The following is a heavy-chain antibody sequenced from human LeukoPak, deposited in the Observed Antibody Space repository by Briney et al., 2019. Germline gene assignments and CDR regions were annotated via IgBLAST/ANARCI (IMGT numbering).Heavy chain of an antibody. CDR1: GASISGSGYY. D-gene: IGHD1-26*01. CDR3: AKSGGYGLIDY. Sequence: SEALSLTCTVSGASISGSGYYWGWIRQPPGKGLEWIGSIYSSGSTYYNASLQSRVTISIETSKNQISLRLNSVTAADTAMYYCAKSGGYGLIDYWGQGTLVTVSS. V-gene: IGHV4-39*01. J-gene: IGHJ4*02. CDR2: IYSSGST.